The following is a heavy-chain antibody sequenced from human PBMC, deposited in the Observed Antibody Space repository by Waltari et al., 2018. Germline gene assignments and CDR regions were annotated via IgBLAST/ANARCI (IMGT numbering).Heavy chain of an antibody. CDR3: ARTGRGNHYDSSDFQY. CDR2: IYSGGST. CDR1: GYTFTSYA. D-gene: IGHD3-22*01. V-gene: IGHV3-23*03. J-gene: IGHJ1*01. Sequence: VQLVQSGAEVKKPGASVKVSCKASGYTFTSYAMVWVRQAPGKGLEWVSIIYSGGSTYYADSVKGRFTVSRDNSKNTLYLEMHSLRTEDTAVYYCARTGRGNHYDSSDFQYWGQGTLVTVSS.